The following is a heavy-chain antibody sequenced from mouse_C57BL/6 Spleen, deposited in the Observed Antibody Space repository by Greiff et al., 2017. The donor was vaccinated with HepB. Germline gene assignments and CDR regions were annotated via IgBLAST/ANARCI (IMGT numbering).Heavy chain of an antibody. V-gene: IGHV1-63*01. Sequence: QVQLKQSGAELVRPGTSVKMSCKASGYTFTNYWIGWAKQRPGHGLEWIGDIYPGGGYTNYNEKFKGKATLTADKSSSTAYMQFSSLTSEDSAIYYCARMEGNYVGSWFAYWGQGTLVTVSA. D-gene: IGHD2-1*01. CDR3: ARMEGNYVGSWFAY. CDR1: GYTFTNYW. CDR2: IYPGGGYT. J-gene: IGHJ3*01.